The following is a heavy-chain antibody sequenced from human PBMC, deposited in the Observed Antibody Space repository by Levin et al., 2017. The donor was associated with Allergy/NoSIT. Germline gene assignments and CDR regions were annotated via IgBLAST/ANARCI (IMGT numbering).Heavy chain of an antibody. V-gene: IGHV2-5*02. CDR1: GLSLRNSGAG. CDR2: IYWDDDK. Sequence: SGPTLVKPTQSLTLTCTLSGLSLRNSGAGVGWIRQPPGKALEWLALIYWDDDKRYRPSLKSRLTITKDTSKNQVVLTMTNMDPVDTATYYCANYKSYYFHMDVWGKGTTVTVSS. J-gene: IGHJ6*03. CDR3: ANYKSYYFHMDV. D-gene: IGHD1-1*01.